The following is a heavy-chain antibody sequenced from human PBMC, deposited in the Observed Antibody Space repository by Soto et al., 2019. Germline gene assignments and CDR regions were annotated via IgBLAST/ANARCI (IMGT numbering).Heavy chain of an antibody. V-gene: IGHV3-21*01. J-gene: IGHJ4*02. Sequence: GGSLRLSCFFSGFTFSTYTMNWVLQAPGKGLEWVSSINGRSNYVYYADSVKGRFTISRDNAKNSLYLQMNRLRAEDTAIYYCAREDGVVGSSSAFDHWGLGTLVTVSS. D-gene: IGHD1-26*01. CDR1: GFTFSTYT. CDR2: INGRSNYV. CDR3: AREDGVVGSSSAFDH.